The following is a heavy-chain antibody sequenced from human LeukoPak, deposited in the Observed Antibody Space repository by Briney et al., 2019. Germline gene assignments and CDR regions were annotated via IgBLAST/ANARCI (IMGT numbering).Heavy chain of an antibody. CDR3: ARDAGPTAGTWFDP. J-gene: IGHJ5*02. D-gene: IGHD6-13*01. CDR2: INPNNGGT. CDR1: GYTFTDYS. V-gene: IGHV1-2*02. Sequence: ASVTVSCKASGYTFTDYSLHWVRQAPGQGLEWMGGINPNNGGTNYSANFPRSLTITSHTSIPTSYMDLSSLTSDDPAVYYCARDAGPTAGTWFDPWGQGPLVTVSS.